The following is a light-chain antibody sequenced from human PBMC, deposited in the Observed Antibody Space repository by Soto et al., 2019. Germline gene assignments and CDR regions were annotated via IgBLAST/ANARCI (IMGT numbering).Light chain of an antibody. Sequence: EIVLTQSPGTLSLSPGERATLSCKASQCVSSSFLAWYQRKPGQAPRLLIYGASYRATDIPYRFSGSGSGTDFTLTITRLEPEDCAVYYCQQYGTSPPTFGQGTKVEI. CDR1: QCVSSSF. V-gene: IGKV3-20*01. J-gene: IGKJ1*01. CDR3: QQYGTSPPT. CDR2: GAS.